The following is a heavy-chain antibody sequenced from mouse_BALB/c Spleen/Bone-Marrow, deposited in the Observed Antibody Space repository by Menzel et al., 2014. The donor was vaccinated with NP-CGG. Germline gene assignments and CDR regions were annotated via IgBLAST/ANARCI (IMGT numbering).Heavy chain of an antibody. CDR1: GYTFTDYW. CDR2: IDTSDTYS. Sequence: QVQLQQSGAEPVMPGASVKMSCKAPGYTFTDYWTHWVKQGPGQGLEWIGSIDTSDTYSSYNQKLKDKATLTVDESSSTAYMQLSSLTSEDSAVYYCARGGMIKEAWFAYWGQGTLVTVSA. V-gene: IGHV1-69*01. J-gene: IGHJ3*01. CDR3: ARGGMIKEAWFAY. D-gene: IGHD2-4*01.